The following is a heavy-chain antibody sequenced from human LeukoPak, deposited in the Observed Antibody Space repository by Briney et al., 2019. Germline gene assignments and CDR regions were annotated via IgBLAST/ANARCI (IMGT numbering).Heavy chain of an antibody. J-gene: IGHJ5*02. Sequence: SVKVSCKASVGTFRSYAISWVRQAPGQGLEWMGGIIPIFGTANYAQKFQGRVTITADESTSTAYMELSSLRSEDTAVYYCASLDYGDYWFDPWGQGTLVTVSS. D-gene: IGHD4-17*01. CDR1: VGTFRSYA. CDR2: IIPIFGTA. CDR3: ASLDYGDYWFDP. V-gene: IGHV1-69*13.